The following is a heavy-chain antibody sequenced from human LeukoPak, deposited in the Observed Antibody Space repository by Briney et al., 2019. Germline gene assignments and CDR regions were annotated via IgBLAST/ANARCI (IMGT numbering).Heavy chain of an antibody. Sequence: GGSLRLSCAASGFTFSTYCMHWVRQAPGKGPMWVSRICPDGTVTNYADSVKARFIISRDNARNTVYLQMNSLRVEDTAVYYCAKDGAGQFDYWGQGTLVTVSS. CDR3: AKDGAGQFDY. J-gene: IGHJ4*02. CDR2: ICPDGTVT. D-gene: IGHD1-26*01. CDR1: GFTFSTYC. V-gene: IGHV3-74*01.